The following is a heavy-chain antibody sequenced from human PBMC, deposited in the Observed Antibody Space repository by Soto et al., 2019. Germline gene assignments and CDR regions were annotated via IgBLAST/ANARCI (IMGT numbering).Heavy chain of an antibody. V-gene: IGHV3-33*01. CDR2: IWHDGSNK. CDR1: GFTFSSYT. D-gene: IGHD1-1*01. CDR3: AREDWNDGRYCGMGV. J-gene: IGHJ6*02. Sequence: QVQVVESGGGVVQPGRSLRLSCAASGFTFSSYTMYWVRQAPGKGLEGVAVIWHDGSNKYYVDSVKGRFTISRDNSKNTLYLQMNSLRAEDTAVYYCAREDWNDGRYCGMGVWGQGTTVTVSS.